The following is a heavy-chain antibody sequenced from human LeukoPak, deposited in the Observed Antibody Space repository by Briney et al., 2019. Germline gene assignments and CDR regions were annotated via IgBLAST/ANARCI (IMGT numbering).Heavy chain of an antibody. Sequence: SQTLSLTCTVSGGSISSGGYYWSWIRQHPGKGLEWIGYIYYSGSTYYNPSLKSRVTISVDTSKNQFSLKLSSVTAADTAVYYCARGGTTVAGTFWFDPWGQGTLVTVSS. D-gene: IGHD6-19*01. CDR2: IYYSGST. CDR3: ARGGTTVAGTFWFDP. J-gene: IGHJ5*02. CDR1: GGSISSGGYY. V-gene: IGHV4-31*03.